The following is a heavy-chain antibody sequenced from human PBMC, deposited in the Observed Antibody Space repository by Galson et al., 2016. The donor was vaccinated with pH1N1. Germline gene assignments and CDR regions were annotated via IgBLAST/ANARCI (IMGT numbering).Heavy chain of an antibody. Sequence: QSGAEVKKPEESLKISCKGSGYSFSNYWIGWARQMPGKGLEWVGIIYPGGSVTRYSPPFQGQVTISIDKSINTAYLQWSSLKASDTAMYYCARQDDFGDYRGDAFDIWGQGTMVIVSS. D-gene: IGHD4-17*01. J-gene: IGHJ3*02. CDR1: GYSFSNYW. CDR3: ARQDDFGDYRGDAFDI. CDR2: IYPGGSVT. V-gene: IGHV5-51*01.